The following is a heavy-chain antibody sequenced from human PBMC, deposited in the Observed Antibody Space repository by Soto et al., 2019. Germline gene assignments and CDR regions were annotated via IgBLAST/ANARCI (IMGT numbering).Heavy chain of an antibody. J-gene: IGHJ4*02. Sequence: PSETLSLTCTVSGGSISSYYWSWIRQPPGKGLEWIGYIYYSAGTNYNPSLKSRVTISIDTSKNRFSLKVISVTAADTAVYYCARARDGYNYGFDSWGQGTLVTVSS. D-gene: IGHD5-12*01. CDR1: GGSISSYY. V-gene: IGHV4-59*12. CDR2: IYYSAGT. CDR3: ARARDGYNYGFDS.